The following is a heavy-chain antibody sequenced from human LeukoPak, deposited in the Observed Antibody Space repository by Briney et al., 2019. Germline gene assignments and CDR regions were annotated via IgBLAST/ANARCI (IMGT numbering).Heavy chain of an antibody. CDR1: GGSINYYY. D-gene: IGHD2-15*01. J-gene: IGHJ6*02. CDR2: INYSGSS. Sequence: SETLSLTCTVSGGSINYYYWSWIRQPPGRGLEWIGYINYSGSSSYNPSLKNRVTISVDTSKNQFSLKLSSVTAADTAVYYCARYCSGGSCYYYYYGMDVWGQGTTVTVSS. V-gene: IGHV4-59*01. CDR3: ARYCSGGSCYYYYYGMDV.